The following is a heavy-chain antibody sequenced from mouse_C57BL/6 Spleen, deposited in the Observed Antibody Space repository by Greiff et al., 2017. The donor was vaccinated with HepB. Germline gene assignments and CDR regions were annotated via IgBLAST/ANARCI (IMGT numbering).Heavy chain of an antibody. CDR3: ARRRGRGRAYYDAMDY. Sequence: QVTLKVSGPGILQSSQTLSLTCSFSGFSLSTSGMGVSWIRQPSGKGLEWLAHIYWDDDKRYNPSLKSRLTISKDTSRNQVLLKITSVDTADTATYYCARRRGRGRAYYDAMDYWCQGTSVTVSS. CDR1: GFSLSTSGMG. D-gene: IGHD3-1*01. CDR2: IYWDDDK. J-gene: IGHJ4*01. V-gene: IGHV8-12*01.